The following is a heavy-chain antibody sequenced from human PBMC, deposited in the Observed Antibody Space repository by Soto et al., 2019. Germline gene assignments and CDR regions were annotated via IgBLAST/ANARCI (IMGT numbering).Heavy chain of an antibody. V-gene: IGHV3-23*01. Sequence: EVHLLDSGGGLVQPGGSLRLSCAASGFTFSNYVMSWVRQATGKGLEWVSSISGSGENTYYADSVKGRFTISRDNSKNTLFLQMNSPRAEDTAVYYCAKLTLVLALGFDYWGQGTLVTVSS. J-gene: IGHJ4*02. CDR3: AKLTLVLALGFDY. CDR2: ISGSGENT. CDR1: GFTFSNYV. D-gene: IGHD3-10*01.